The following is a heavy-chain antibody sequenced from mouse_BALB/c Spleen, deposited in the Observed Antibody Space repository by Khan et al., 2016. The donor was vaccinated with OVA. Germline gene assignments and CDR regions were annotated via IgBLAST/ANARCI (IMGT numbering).Heavy chain of an antibody. CDR2: INTYTGEP. Sequence: QIQLVQSGPELKKPGETVKISCKASGYTFTNYGMNWVKQAPGKGLKWMGWINTYTGEPTYADDFKGRFAFSLETSASTAYLQINNLKNEDTAKYFWARMKPYWYVELWGAGTTVTVSS. V-gene: IGHV9-3-1*01. CDR1: GYTFTNYG. J-gene: IGHJ1*01. CDR3: ARMKPYWYVEL.